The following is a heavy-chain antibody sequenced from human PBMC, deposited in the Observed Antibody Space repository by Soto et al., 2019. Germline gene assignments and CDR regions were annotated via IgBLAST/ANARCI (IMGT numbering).Heavy chain of an antibody. CDR3: ARDRAAGSYFYYGVDV. D-gene: IGHD1-26*01. CDR2: IWYDGSKE. V-gene: IGHV3-33*01. CDR1: GLPFNGNG. Sequence: GGSLRLSCAASGLPFNGNGMHWVRQAPGKGLGRVAVIWYDGSKEYYSDSVKGRFTISRDNSKNMLYLQMNSVRVEDTAVYFCARDRAAGSYFYYGVDVWGQGTTVTVSS. J-gene: IGHJ6*02.